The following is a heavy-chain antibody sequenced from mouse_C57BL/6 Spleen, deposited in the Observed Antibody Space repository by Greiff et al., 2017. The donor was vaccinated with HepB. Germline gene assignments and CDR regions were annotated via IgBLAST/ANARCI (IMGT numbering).Heavy chain of an antibody. CDR2: IDPSDSYT. Sequence: QVQLKQPGAELVKPGASVKLSCKASGYTFTSYWMQWVKQRPGQGLEWIGEIDPSDSYTNYNQKFKGKATLTVDTSSSTAYMQLSSLTSEDSAVYYCARQRIYYDFDYWGQGTTLTVSS. CDR3: ARQRIYYDFDY. V-gene: IGHV1-50*01. CDR1: GYTFTSYW. D-gene: IGHD2-4*01. J-gene: IGHJ2*01.